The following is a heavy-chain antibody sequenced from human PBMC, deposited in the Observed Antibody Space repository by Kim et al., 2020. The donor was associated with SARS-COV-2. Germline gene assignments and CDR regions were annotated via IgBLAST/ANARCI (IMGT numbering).Heavy chain of an antibody. CDR2: ISWNSGSI. CDR3: AKDAGSGRSAQWYALDI. V-gene: IGHV3-9*01. Sequence: GGSLRLSCAASGFTFDDYAMHWVRQAPGKGLEWVSGISWNSGSIGYADSVKGRFTISRDNAKNSLYLQMNSLRAEDTALYYCAKDAGSGRSAQWYALDI. CDR1: GFTFDDYA. J-gene: IGHJ3*02. D-gene: IGHD3-10*01.